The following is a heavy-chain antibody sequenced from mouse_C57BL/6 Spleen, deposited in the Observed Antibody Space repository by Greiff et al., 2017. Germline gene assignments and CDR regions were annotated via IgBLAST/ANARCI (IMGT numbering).Heavy chain of an antibody. D-gene: IGHD2-2*01. CDR3: ARSYGYDGYYYAMDY. V-gene: IGHV1-76*01. J-gene: IGHJ4*01. CDR1: GYTFTDYY. CDR2: IYPGSGNT. Sequence: QVQLQQSGAELVRPGASVKLSCKASGYTFTDYYINWVKQRPGQGLEWIARIYPGSGNTYYNEKFKGKATLTAEKSSSTAYMQLSSLTSEDSAVYVCARSYGYDGYYYAMDYWGQGTSVTVSS.